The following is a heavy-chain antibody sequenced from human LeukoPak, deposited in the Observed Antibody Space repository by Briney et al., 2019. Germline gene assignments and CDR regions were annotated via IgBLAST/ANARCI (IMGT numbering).Heavy chain of an antibody. D-gene: IGHD6-19*01. V-gene: IGHV4-39*01. J-gene: IGHJ5*02. CDR3: ARVAAGNYNWFDP. CDR2: IYYSGST. CDR1: GGSISSYSYY. Sequence: SETLSLTCTVSGGSISSYSYYWGWIRQPPGKGLEWIGSIYYSGSTYYNPSLKSRVTISVDTSKSQFSLKLTSVTAADTAMYYCARVAAGNYNWFDPWGQGTLVTVSS.